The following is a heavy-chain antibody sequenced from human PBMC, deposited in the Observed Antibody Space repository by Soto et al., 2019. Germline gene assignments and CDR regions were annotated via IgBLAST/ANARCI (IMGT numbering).Heavy chain of an antibody. CDR1: GDSVSSNSAA. CDR3: ARVKRSGKMGYYGMDV. D-gene: IGHD2-15*01. J-gene: IGHJ6*04. Sequence: SQTLSLTCAISGDSVSSNSAAWNWIRQSPSRGLEWLGRTYYRSKWYNDYAVSVKSRITINPDTSKNQFSLQLNSVTPEDTAVYYCARVKRSGKMGYYGMDVWGKGTTVTVSS. V-gene: IGHV6-1*01. CDR2: TYYRSKWYN.